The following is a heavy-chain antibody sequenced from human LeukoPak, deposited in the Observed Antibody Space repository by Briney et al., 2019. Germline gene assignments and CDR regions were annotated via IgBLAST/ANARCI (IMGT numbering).Heavy chain of an antibody. D-gene: IGHD5-24*01. CDR1: GYTFTGYY. CDR3: ARGPGDGYYTERAFDI. Sequence: ASVTVSFTSSGYTFTGYYMHWVRQAPGQGLEWMGWINPNSGGTNYAQKFQGRVTMTRDTSISTAYMELSRLRSDDTAVYYCARGPGDGYYTERAFDIWGQGTMVTVSS. V-gene: IGHV1-2*02. CDR2: INPNSGGT. J-gene: IGHJ3*02.